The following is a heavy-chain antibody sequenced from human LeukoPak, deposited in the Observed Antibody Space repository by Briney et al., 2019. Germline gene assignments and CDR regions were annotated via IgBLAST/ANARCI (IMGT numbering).Heavy chain of an antibody. CDR1: GFTFSSYA. D-gene: IGHD3-10*01. Sequence: GGSLRLSCAASGFTFSSYAMSWVRQAPGKGLEWGSAISGSGGSTYYADSVKGRFTISRDNSKNTLYLQMNSLRAEDTAVYYCAKNSPPSLWFGELFVDYWGQGTLVTVSS. V-gene: IGHV3-23*01. CDR2: ISGSGGST. CDR3: AKNSPPSLWFGELFVDY. J-gene: IGHJ4*02.